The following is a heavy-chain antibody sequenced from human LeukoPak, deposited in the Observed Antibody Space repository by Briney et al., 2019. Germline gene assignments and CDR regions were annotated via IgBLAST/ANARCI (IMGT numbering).Heavy chain of an antibody. V-gene: IGHV3-21*01. CDR2: ISSSSSYI. CDR1: GFTFSSYS. CDR3: ARDRGLYCSSTSCYVY. Sequence: GGSLRLSCAASGFTFSSYSMTWVRQAPGKGLEWVSSISSSSSYIYYADSVKGRFTISRDNAKNSLYLQMNSLRAEDTAVYYCARDRGLYCSSTSCYVYWGQGTLVTVSS. J-gene: IGHJ4*02. D-gene: IGHD2-2*01.